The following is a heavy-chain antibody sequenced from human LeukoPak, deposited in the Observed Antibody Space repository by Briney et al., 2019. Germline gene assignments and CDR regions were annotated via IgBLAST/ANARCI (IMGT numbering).Heavy chain of an antibody. Sequence: GGSLRLSCAASGFTFSTYNMNWVRQAPGKGLEWVSAISGSGGSTFYADSVKGRFTISRDNSKNTLYLQMNSLRAEDTAVCYCARLTMVRDPGDYWGQGTLVTVSS. J-gene: IGHJ4*02. D-gene: IGHD3-10*01. CDR3: ARLTMVRDPGDY. CDR1: GFTFSTYN. V-gene: IGHV3-23*01. CDR2: ISGSGGST.